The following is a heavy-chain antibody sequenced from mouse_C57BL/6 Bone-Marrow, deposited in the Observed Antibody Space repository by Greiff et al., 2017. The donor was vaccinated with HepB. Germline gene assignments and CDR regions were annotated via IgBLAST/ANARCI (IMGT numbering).Heavy chain of an antibody. D-gene: IGHD1-1*01. J-gene: IGHJ3*01. V-gene: IGHV5-12*01. CDR2: ISNGGGST. CDR3: ARPLLLRTGAWFAY. Sequence: EVKLMESGGGLVQPGGSLKLSCAASGFTFSDYYMYWVRQTPEKRLEWVAYISNGGGSTYYPDTVKGRFTISRDNAKNTLYLHMSRLKSEDTAMYYCARPLLLRTGAWFAYWGQGTLVTVSA. CDR1: GFTFSDYY.